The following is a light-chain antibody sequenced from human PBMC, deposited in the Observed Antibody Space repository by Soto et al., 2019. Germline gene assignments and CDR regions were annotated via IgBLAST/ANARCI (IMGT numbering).Light chain of an antibody. CDR3: SSYTSSSTLV. J-gene: IGLJ2*01. V-gene: IGLV2-14*01. Sequence: QSALTQPASVSGSPGQSITISCTGTNSDVGGYNYFSWYQQHPGKAPKLMIYDVSNRPSGVSNRFSGSKSGNTASLTISGLQAEDEADYYCSSYTSSSTLVFGGGTKLTVL. CDR1: NSDVGGYNY. CDR2: DVS.